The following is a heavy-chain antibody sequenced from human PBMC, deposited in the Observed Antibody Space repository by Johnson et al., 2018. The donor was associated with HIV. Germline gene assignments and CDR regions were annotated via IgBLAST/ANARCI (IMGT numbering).Heavy chain of an antibody. CDR1: GFTFSSYG. Sequence: VQLVESGGGVVQPGRSLRLSCAASGFTFSSYGMHWVRQRTGKGLEWVSGIGTAGDTYYPASVKGRFTISRVNAKNFLYLQMNSLRSGETAVYYCARDRRLCLCYYDSSVCYRPDAFDIWGQGTMVTVSS. V-gene: IGHV3-13*01. D-gene: IGHD3-22*01. J-gene: IGHJ3*02. CDR2: IGTAGDT. CDR3: ARDRRLCLCYYDSSVCYRPDAFDI.